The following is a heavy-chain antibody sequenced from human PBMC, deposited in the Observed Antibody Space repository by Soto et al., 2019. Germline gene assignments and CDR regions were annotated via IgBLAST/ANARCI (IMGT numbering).Heavy chain of an antibody. J-gene: IGHJ5*02. Sequence: SGTTLVNPTQTLTLTCTFSGFSLSTSGMCVTWIRQPPGKAPEWLALIDWDDDKYYNTLLQTRLTISKDTSKNQVVLRMTKMDPEDTGTYYCARTIYDSSSYNLLGWFEPWGQGTPVNLSS. D-gene: IGHD3-22*01. CDR2: IDWDDDK. CDR3: ARTIYDSSSYNLLGWFEP. V-gene: IGHV2-70*01. CDR1: GFSLSTSGMC.